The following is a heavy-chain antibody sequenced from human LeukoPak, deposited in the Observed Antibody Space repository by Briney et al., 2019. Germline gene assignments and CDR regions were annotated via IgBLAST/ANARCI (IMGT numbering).Heavy chain of an antibody. V-gene: IGHV6-1*01. CDR1: GDSVSSNSAA. J-gene: IGHJ6*02. CDR3: ARESEWLVLSGDYYHGMDV. CDR2: TYYRSKWYN. D-gene: IGHD6-19*01. Sequence: SQTLSLTCAISGDSVSSNSAAWNWIRQSPSRGLEWLGRTYYRSKWYNDYAVSVKSRITINPDTSKNQFSLQLNSVTPEDTAVYYCARESEWLVLSGDYYHGMDVWGQGTTVTVSS.